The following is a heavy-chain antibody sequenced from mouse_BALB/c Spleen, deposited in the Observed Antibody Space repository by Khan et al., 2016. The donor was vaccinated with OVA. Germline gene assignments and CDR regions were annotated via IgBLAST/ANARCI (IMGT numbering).Heavy chain of an antibody. CDR3: VRWDY. V-gene: IGHV3-1*02. CDR2: IDYSGTT. Sequence: VQLKESGPDLLKPSQSLSLTCTVTGYSITSGYSWHWIRQFPGHKLEWMGYIDYSGTTNSNPSLKSRISITREISKNQFFLQLNSVTTEDTATYYCVRWDYWGQGTTLTVSS. CDR1: GYSITSGYS. J-gene: IGHJ2*01.